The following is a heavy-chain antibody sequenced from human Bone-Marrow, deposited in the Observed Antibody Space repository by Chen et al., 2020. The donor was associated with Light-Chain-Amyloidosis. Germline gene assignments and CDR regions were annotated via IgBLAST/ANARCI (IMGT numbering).Heavy chain of an antibody. D-gene: IGHD3-10*01. CDR1: GFTFSNYG. V-gene: IGHV3-30*18. CDR3: AKDLNFGSGTFYSGYYFDY. CDR2: IPYDGNNK. J-gene: IGHJ4*02. Sequence: QVSLVESGGGVVQPGGSLRLPCVASGFTFSNYGMPWVRQAQGKGLEWVAVIPYDGNNKHYADSVQGRFTISRENSDNTLYLQMSSLRAEDSAVYYCAKDLNFGSGTFYSGYYFDYWGQGTLVTVSS.